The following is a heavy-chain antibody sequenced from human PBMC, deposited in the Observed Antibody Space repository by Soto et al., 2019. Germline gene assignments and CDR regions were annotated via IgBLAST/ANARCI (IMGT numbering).Heavy chain of an antibody. CDR2: INPSTGST. CDR3: ARVAGRFWYFDL. CDR1: GYTFSNYY. Sequence: QVQLVQSGAEVKKPGASVKVSCKASGYTFSNYYMHWVRQAPGQGLEWMGIINPSTGSTTYAQNFQGRVTMTRDTSTSTVYVELSSLRSEDTAVYYCARVAGRFWYFDLWGRGTLVTGSS. J-gene: IGHJ2*01. V-gene: IGHV1-46*01.